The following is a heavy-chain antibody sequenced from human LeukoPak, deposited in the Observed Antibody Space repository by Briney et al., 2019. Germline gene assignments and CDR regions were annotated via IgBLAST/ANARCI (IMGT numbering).Heavy chain of an antibody. Sequence: GTSLRLSCAASGFTFTNYGMHWVRQAPGKGLEWMALITYDGYYKYYSDSVKGRFTISSDTSKNTLYLQMNSLRAEDTAVYYCARDLSPVVRASPMGYWGQGTPVTVSS. CDR2: ITYDGYYK. CDR3: ARDLSPVVRASPMGY. V-gene: IGHV3-30*03. D-gene: IGHD3-10*01. J-gene: IGHJ4*02. CDR1: GFTFTNYG.